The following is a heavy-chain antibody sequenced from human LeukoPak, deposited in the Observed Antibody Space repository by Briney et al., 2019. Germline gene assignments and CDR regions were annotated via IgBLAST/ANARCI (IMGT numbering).Heavy chain of an antibody. CDR3: ARGSSEAFVN. CDR2: MSSTSSHI. J-gene: IGHJ4*02. Sequence: PGGSLRLSCEASGLTFSSDSMNWVRQAPGKGLEWVSSMSSTSSHIYYADSVKGRFTISRDNARNSLYLQMKSLRVEDTAVYYCARGSSEAFVNWGQGTLVTVSS. CDR1: GLTFSSDS. V-gene: IGHV3-21*01.